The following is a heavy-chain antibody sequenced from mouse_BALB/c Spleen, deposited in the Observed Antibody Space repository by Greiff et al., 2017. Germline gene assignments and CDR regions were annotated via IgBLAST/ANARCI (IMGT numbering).Heavy chain of an antibody. Sequence: EVKLVESGGGLVQPGGSMKLSCVASGFTFSSYWMSWVRQSPEKGLEWVAEIRLKSDNYATHYAESVKGKFTISRDDSKSRLYLQMNSLRAEDTGIYYCTRLRLRAMDYWGQGTSVTVSS. CDR3: TRLRLRAMDY. D-gene: IGHD1-2*01. J-gene: IGHJ4*01. CDR1: GFTFSSYW. CDR2: IRLKSDNYAT. V-gene: IGHV6-6*02.